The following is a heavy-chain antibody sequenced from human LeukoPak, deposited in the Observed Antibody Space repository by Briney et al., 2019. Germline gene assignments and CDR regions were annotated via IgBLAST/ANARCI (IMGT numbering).Heavy chain of an antibody. Sequence: PGGSLRLSCTASGFTFGDYAMSWFRQAPGKGLEWVGFIRSKAYGGTTEYAASVKGRFTISRDDSKSIAYLQMNSLKTEDTAVYYCTRVHYDFWSGYYPIDYWGQGTLVTVSS. CDR1: GFTFGDYA. CDR2: IRSKAYGGTT. J-gene: IGHJ4*02. CDR3: TRVHYDFWSGYYPIDY. V-gene: IGHV3-49*03. D-gene: IGHD3-3*01.